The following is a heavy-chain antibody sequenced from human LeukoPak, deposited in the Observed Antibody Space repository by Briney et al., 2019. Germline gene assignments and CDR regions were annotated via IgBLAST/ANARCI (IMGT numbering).Heavy chain of an antibody. J-gene: IGHJ4*02. CDR3: TTASSSWYSPWDYFDY. Sequence: GGSLRLSCAASGFTISNAWMSWVRQAPGKGLEWVGRIKSKTDGGTTDYAAPVKGRFTISRDDSKNTLYLQMNSLKTEDTAVYYCTTASSSWYSPWDYFDYWGQGTLVTVSS. CDR1: GFTISNAW. CDR2: IKSKTDGGTT. D-gene: IGHD6-13*01. V-gene: IGHV3-15*01.